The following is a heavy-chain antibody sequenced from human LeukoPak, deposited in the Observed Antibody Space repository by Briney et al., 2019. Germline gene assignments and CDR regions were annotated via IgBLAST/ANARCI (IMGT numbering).Heavy chain of an antibody. V-gene: IGHV1-46*01. CDR2: INPSGGST. CDR3: ARDQYYDSSGYFDY. CDR1: GYTFTSYY. D-gene: IGHD3-22*01. Sequence: ASVKVSCKASGYTFTSYYMHWVRQGPGQGLEWMGIINPSGGSTSYAQKFQGRVTMTTDTSTSTAYMELRSLRSDDTAVYYCARDQYYDSSGYFDYWGQGTLVTVSS. J-gene: IGHJ4*02.